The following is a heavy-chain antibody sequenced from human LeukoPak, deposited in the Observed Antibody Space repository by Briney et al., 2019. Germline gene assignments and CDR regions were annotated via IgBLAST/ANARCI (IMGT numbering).Heavy chain of an antibody. Sequence: GASVKVSCKASGYTFTSYYMHWVRQAPGQGLEWMEIVNPSGGSTSYAQKFQGRVTMTRDTSTSTVYMELSSLRSEDTAVYYCARAIRGTHYYDSSGPIGYWGQGTLVTVSS. CDR3: ARAIRGTHYYDSSGPIGY. CDR1: GYTFTSYY. V-gene: IGHV1-46*01. CDR2: VNPSGGST. D-gene: IGHD3-22*01. J-gene: IGHJ4*02.